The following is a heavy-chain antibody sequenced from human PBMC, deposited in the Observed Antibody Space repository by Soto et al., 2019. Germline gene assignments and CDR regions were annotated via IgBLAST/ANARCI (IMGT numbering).Heavy chain of an antibody. V-gene: IGHV3-23*01. D-gene: IGHD6-19*01. CDR2: ISGSGGSP. CDR1: GFTFKNYA. CDR3: AKEATSGLYYFDY. Sequence: AGGCLGLSCAASGFTFKNYAMNWVRQAPGKGLEWVSTISGSGGSPYYADSVKGRFTISRDNSKNTLYLQMNSLRAGDSVIFYCAKEATSGLYYFDYSGQGTLVTV. J-gene: IGHJ4*01.